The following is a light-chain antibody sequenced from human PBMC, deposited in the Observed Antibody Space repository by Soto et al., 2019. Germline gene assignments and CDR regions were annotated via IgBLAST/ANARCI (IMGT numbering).Light chain of an antibody. Sequence: QSVLTQPASVSGSPGQSITIYCTGTSCDVGGYKFVSWYQQHPGKAPKLMIYEVSNRPSGVSSRFSGSRSGNTASLTISGLQAEDEGDYFCGSFTANISGFXNGTKVTVL. V-gene: IGLV2-14*01. CDR2: EVS. CDR1: SCDVGGYKF. J-gene: IGLJ1*01. CDR3: GSFTANISG.